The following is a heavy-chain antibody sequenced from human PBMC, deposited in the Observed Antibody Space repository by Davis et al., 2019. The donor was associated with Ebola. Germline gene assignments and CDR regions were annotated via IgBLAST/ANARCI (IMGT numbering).Heavy chain of an antibody. CDR1: GFNFRSYG. CDR3: AKDIRALRAFDI. J-gene: IGHJ3*02. D-gene: IGHD2-2*02. V-gene: IGHV3-33*06. Sequence: PGGSLRLSCAASGFNFRSYGMHWVRQAPDKGLEWVAVIWYDGSRKYYGDSVKGRFTISRDSAKNSLYLQMNSLRAEDTAVYYCAKDIRALRAFDIWGQGTMVTVSS. CDR2: IWYDGSRK.